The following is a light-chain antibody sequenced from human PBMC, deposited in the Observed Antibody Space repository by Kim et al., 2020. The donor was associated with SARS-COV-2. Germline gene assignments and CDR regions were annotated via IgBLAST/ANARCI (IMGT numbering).Light chain of an antibody. Sequence: EIVMTQSPATLSVSPGERATLSCRASQSISLSLAWYQQKPDQAPRLLIYGALSRATGIPARFNGSVSGTEFTLTISSLQSEDFAVYHCQQYNGWPRTFGQGTKVDIK. CDR3: QQYNGWPRT. CDR1: QSISLS. J-gene: IGKJ1*01. V-gene: IGKV3-15*01. CDR2: GAL.